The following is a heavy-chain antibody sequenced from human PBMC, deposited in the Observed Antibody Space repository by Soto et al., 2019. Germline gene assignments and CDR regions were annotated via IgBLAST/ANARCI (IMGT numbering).Heavy chain of an antibody. CDR1: GYTFTSYY. CDR3: ARDPNYYERKGWHGAVDI. J-gene: IGHJ3*02. Sequence: QVQLVQSGAEVKKPGASVKGSCKASGYTFTSYYMHWVRQAPGQGLGWLGIINPSGGSTSYAQKFQGRVTMTRDTSTSTVYMELSRLRSEDTAVYYGARDPNYYERKGWHGAVDIWGQGTMVTVSS. V-gene: IGHV1-46*01. CDR2: INPSGGST. D-gene: IGHD3-22*01.